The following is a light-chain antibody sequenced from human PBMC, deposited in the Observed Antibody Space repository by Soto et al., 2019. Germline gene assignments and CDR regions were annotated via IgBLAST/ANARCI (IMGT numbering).Light chain of an antibody. CDR1: SSNIGNNY. Sequence: QSVLTQPPSVSAAPGQKVTISCSGSSSNIGNNYVSWYQQLPGTAPKLLIYDNNKRPSGIPDRFSGSKSGTSATLGFTGLQTGDEADYYCGTWDSSLSASVVFGGGTKLTVL. CDR2: DNN. V-gene: IGLV1-51*01. J-gene: IGLJ2*01. CDR3: GTWDSSLSASVV.